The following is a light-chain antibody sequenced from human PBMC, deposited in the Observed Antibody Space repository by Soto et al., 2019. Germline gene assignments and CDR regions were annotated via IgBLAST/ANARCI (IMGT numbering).Light chain of an antibody. CDR1: SSNIGAGYD. Sequence: QSVLTQPPSVSGAPGQRVTISCTGSSSNIGAGYDVHWYQQLPGTAPKLLIYGNSNRPSGVPDRFSGSKSGTSASLAITGLQADDEADYYCQSHDSSLSGSYVFGTRTKLTVL. CDR3: QSHDSSLSGSYV. V-gene: IGLV1-40*01. J-gene: IGLJ1*01. CDR2: GNS.